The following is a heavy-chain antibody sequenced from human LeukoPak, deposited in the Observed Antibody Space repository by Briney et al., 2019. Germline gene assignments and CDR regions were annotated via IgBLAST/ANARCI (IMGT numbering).Heavy chain of an antibody. CDR2: INHSGST. V-gene: IGHV4-34*01. J-gene: IGHJ6*03. CDR3: ARAGLDIVLMVYATGYYYYYYMDV. CDR1: GGSFSGYY. Sequence: SETLSLTCAVYGGSFSGYYWSWLRQPPGKGLEWIGEINHSGSTNYNPSLTSRVTISVDTSKNQFSLKLSSVTAADTAVYYCARAGLDIVLMVYATGYYYYYYMDVWGKGTTVTVSS. D-gene: IGHD2-8*01.